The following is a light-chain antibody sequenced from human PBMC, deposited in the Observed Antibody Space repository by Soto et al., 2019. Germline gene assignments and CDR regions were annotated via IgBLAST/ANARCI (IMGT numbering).Light chain of an antibody. CDR3: QQYGSSPIT. CDR2: GAS. Sequence: EIVLTQSPGALSLSPGERSTLALRSSQSVSSSYLAWYQQKPGQAPRLLIHGASSRATGIPDRISGSGSGTDFTLTISRLEPEDFAVYYCQQYGSSPITFGQGTRLEI. J-gene: IGKJ5*01. CDR1: QSVSSSY. V-gene: IGKV3-20*01.